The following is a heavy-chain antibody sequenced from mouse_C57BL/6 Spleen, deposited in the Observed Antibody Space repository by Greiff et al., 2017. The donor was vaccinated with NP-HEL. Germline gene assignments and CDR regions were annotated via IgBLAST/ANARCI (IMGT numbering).Heavy chain of an antibody. Sequence: EVQRVESGGGLVKPGGSLKLSCAASGFTFSSYAMSWVRQTPEKRLEWVATISDGGSYTYYPDNVKGRFTISRDNAKNNLYLQMSHLKSEDTAMYYCARELERLYDYDVFAYWGQGTLVTVSA. CDR3: ARELERLYDYDVFAY. J-gene: IGHJ3*01. CDR2: ISDGGSYT. CDR1: GFTFSSYA. D-gene: IGHD2-4*01. V-gene: IGHV5-4*01.